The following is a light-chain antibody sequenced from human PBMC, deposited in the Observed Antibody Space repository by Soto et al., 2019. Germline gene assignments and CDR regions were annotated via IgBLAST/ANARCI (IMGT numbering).Light chain of an antibody. V-gene: IGKV3-11*01. CDR1: QSVSSY. CDR3: QQRFNWPRFT. CDR2: DAS. J-gene: IGKJ2*01. Sequence: EIVLTQSPATLSLSLGERATLSCRASQSVSSYFAWYQQKPGQAPRLLIYDASNRATGIPARFSGGGSGTDFTLTISSLEPEDFAVYYCQQRFNWPRFTFGQGTKLEIK.